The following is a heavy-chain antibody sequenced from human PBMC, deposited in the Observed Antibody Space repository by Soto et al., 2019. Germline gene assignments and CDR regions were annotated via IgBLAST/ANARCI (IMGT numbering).Heavy chain of an antibody. D-gene: IGHD3-22*01. CDR3: ARDSTYYYDSSGYIYPLYYYYGMDV. V-gene: IGHV4-31*03. J-gene: IGHJ6*02. CDR2: IYYSGST. Sequence: SSETLSLTCTVSGGSISSGGYYWSWIRQHPGKGLEWIGYIYYSGSTYYNPSLKGRVTISVDTSKNQFSLKLSSVTAADTAVYYCARDSTYYYDSSGYIYPLYYYYGMDVWGQGTTVTVSS. CDR1: GGSISSGGYY.